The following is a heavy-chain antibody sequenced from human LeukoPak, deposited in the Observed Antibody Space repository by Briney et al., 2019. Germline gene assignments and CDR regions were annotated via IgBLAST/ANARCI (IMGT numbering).Heavy chain of an antibody. CDR2: IIPIFGTA. CDR1: GGTFSSYA. J-gene: IGHJ3*02. Sequence: ASVKVSCKASGGTFSSYAISWVRQAPGQGLEWMGGIIPIFGTANYAQKFQGRVTITADESTSTAYMELSSLRSEDTAVYYCARDGARGATIFLGAFDIWGQGTMVTVPS. D-gene: IGHD5-12*01. V-gene: IGHV1-69*13. CDR3: ARDGARGATIFLGAFDI.